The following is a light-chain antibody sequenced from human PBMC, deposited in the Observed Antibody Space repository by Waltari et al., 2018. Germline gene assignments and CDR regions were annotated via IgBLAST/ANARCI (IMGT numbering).Light chain of an antibody. Sequence: DIQMTQSPSSLGASVGDRVTITCRASQSVINYLNWYQQKPGEAPKLLIYAGSVLQSGVPSRFSGSGSGTDFTLTISSVQPEDFATYYCQQTWTFGPGTRVDIK. V-gene: IGKV1-39*01. CDR3: QQTWT. CDR2: AGS. CDR1: QSVINY. J-gene: IGKJ3*01.